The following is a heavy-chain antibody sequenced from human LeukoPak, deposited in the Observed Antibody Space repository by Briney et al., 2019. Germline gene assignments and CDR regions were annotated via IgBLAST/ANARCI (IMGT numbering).Heavy chain of an antibody. CDR1: GFTFSSYA. D-gene: IGHD3-3*01. CDR2: ISGSGGST. V-gene: IGHV3-23*01. Sequence: GGSPRLSCAASGFTFSSYAMSWVRQAPGKGLEWVSAISGSGGSTYYADSVKGRFTISRDNSKNTLYLQMNSLRAEDTAVYYCAKANTYYDFWSGPGTDYWGQGTLVTVSS. CDR3: AKANTYYDFWSGPGTDY. J-gene: IGHJ4*02.